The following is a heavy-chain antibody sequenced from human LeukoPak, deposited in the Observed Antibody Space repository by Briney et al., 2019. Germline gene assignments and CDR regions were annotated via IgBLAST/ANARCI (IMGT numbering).Heavy chain of an antibody. V-gene: IGHV4-38-2*01. Sequence: TSETLSLTCAVSGYSISSGYYWGWIRQPPGKGLEWIGSIYHTGSTYYNPPLKSRVTISLDTSKNQFSLKLSSVTATDTAVYYCARGHCATTSCYSRYWGQGTLVTVSS. CDR1: GYSISSGYY. J-gene: IGHJ4*02. CDR2: IYHTGST. D-gene: IGHD2-2*01. CDR3: ARGHCATTSCYSRY.